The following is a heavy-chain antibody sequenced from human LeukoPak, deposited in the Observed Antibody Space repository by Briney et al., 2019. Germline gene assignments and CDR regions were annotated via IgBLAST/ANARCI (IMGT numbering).Heavy chain of an antibody. D-gene: IGHD6-13*01. Sequence: ASVKVSCKASGYTFTGYYMHWVRQAPGQGLEWMGWINPNSGGTNYAQKFQGWVTMTRDTSISTAYMELSRLRSDDTAVYYCARGPEYSSSWWFDYWGQGTLVTVSS. V-gene: IGHV1-2*04. CDR1: GYTFTGYY. CDR2: INPNSGGT. J-gene: IGHJ4*02. CDR3: ARGPEYSSSWWFDY.